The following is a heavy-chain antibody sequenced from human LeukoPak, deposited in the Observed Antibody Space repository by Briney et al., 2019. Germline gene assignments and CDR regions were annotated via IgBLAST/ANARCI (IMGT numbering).Heavy chain of an antibody. CDR2: INPNSGGT. Sequence: ASVKVSCKASGYTFTGYYMHWVRQAPGQGLECMGWINPNSGGTNYAQKFQGRVTMTRDTSSSTAYMELSRLRSDDTAVYHCARQGQSSTSCLNYWGQGTLVTVSS. CDR3: ARQGQSSTSCLNY. J-gene: IGHJ4*02. D-gene: IGHD2-2*01. V-gene: IGHV1-2*02. CDR1: GYTFTGYY.